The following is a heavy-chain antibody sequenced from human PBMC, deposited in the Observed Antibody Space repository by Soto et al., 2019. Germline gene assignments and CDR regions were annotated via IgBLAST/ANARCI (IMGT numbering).Heavy chain of an antibody. D-gene: IGHD3-10*01. CDR3: TVGSAGHPCDC. CDR1: GVSITSHY. Sequence: SETLSLTCTVSGVSITSHYWTWIRQHPGKGLEWIGNIHYSGSTNYSPSLKGRVIISVDTSENQSSLKLSSVTTADTAVYYCTVGSAGHPCDCWGKGKMVTVSP. CDR2: IHYSGST. V-gene: IGHV4-59*11. J-gene: IGHJ4*02.